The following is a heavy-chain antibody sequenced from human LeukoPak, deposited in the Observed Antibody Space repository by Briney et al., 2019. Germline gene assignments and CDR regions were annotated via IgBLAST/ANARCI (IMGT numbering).Heavy chain of an antibody. V-gene: IGHV4-59*01. J-gene: IGHJ4*02. CDR2: IYYSGST. CDR3: ARRGYSNGFYYFDS. D-gene: IGHD3-22*01. Sequence: SETLSLTCTVSGGSISSYYWSWIRQPPGKGLEWIGYIYYSGSTNYNPSLKSRVTISADTSKNQFSLKLSSVTAADTAVYHCARRGYSNGFYYFDSWGQGTLVTVSS. CDR1: GGSISSYY.